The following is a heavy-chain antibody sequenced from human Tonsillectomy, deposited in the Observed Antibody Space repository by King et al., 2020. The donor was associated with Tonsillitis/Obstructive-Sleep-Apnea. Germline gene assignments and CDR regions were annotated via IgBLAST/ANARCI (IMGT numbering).Heavy chain of an antibody. J-gene: IGHJ6*03. D-gene: IGHD6-13*01. CDR2: ISGNGGSA. CDR3: VKGSAGEYYYYYMDV. Sequence: VQLVESGGGLVQPGGSLRLSCSASGFTFSSYAMHWVRHAPGKGLDYVSGISGNGGSAYSADSVKGRFTISRDNSKNTLYLHMSGLRVEDTAVYYCVKGSAGEYYYYYMDVWGKGTTVTVSS. CDR1: GFTFSSYA. V-gene: IGHV3-64D*06.